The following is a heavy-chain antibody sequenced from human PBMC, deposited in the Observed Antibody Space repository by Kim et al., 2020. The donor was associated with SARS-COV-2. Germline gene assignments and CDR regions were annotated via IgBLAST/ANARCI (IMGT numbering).Heavy chain of an antibody. D-gene: IGHD4-4*01. CDR2: T. V-gene: IGHV4-39*01. CDR3: ARMTTVTKFDY. Sequence: TYKNASLMRRVTISVDTSRNQFSLKLSSVTAADTDVYYCARMTTVTKFDYWGQGTLVTVSS. J-gene: IGHJ4*02.